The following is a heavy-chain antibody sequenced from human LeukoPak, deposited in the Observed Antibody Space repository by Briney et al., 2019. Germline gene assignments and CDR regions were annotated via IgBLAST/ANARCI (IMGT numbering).Heavy chain of an antibody. Sequence: PGGSLRLSCAASGFTFSSYWMSWVRQAPGKGLEWVANIKKDGSEKYYVDSVKGRFTISRDNAKTSLYLQMNSLRAEDTAVYYCAKDRAAGAGDDAFDIWGQGTMVTVSS. CDR1: GFTFSSYW. CDR2: IKKDGSEK. CDR3: AKDRAAGAGDDAFDI. J-gene: IGHJ3*02. V-gene: IGHV3-7*03. D-gene: IGHD6-13*01.